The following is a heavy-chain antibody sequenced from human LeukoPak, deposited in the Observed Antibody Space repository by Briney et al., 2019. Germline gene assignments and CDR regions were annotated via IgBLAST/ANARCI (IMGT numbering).Heavy chain of an antibody. CDR3: AKSAHYYDSSGYPDY. Sequence: GGSLRLSCAASGFTFSSYAMSWVRQAPGKGLEWVSAISGSGGSTYYAGSVKGRFTISRDNSKNTLYLQMNSLRAEDTAVYYCAKSAHYYDSSGYPDYWGQGTLVAVPS. CDR2: ISGSGGST. V-gene: IGHV3-23*01. J-gene: IGHJ4*02. CDR1: GFTFSSYA. D-gene: IGHD3-22*01.